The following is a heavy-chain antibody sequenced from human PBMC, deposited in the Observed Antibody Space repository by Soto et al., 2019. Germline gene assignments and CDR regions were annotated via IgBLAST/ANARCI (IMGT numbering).Heavy chain of an antibody. Sequence: QVQLVESGGGVVQPGRSLRLSCAASGFIFSTYTMHWVRQAPGKGLEWLTVMSYDGIQKYYADSAKGRLTISRDKSKNTFYLQMTSLRAEDTAVYHCAIAKSSSWHNFDYWGQGTLVNVSS. J-gene: IGHJ4*02. CDR1: GFIFSTYT. D-gene: IGHD6-13*01. CDR2: MSYDGIQK. V-gene: IGHV3-30-3*01. CDR3: AIAKSSSWHNFDY.